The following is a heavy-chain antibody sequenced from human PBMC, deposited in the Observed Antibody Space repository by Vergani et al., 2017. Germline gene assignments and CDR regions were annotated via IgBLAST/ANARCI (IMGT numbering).Heavy chain of an antibody. V-gene: IGHV3-15*07. CDR1: GFSFRNAW. CDR2: IKSTFACGTT. J-gene: IGHJ6*02. CDR3: TTDPRYCGDGSCYWLRDHHYYGMDV. D-gene: IGHD2-21*01. Sequence: EVQLVESGGGIVKPGGSLRLSCVASGFSFRNAWMNWVRRTPGKGLEWVGRIKSTFACGTTEYAAALKGRFTISRDDSKNTLFLQMNGLKTEDIGVYYCTTDPRYCGDGSCYWLRDHHYYGMDVWGQGTTVTVSS.